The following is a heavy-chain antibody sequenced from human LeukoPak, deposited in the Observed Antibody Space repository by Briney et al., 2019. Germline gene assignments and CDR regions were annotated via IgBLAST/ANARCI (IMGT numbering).Heavy chain of an antibody. D-gene: IGHD6-19*01. CDR3: ARDRAVSSGGWFTTEYFQH. V-gene: IGHV1-69*04. J-gene: IGHJ1*01. CDR2: IIPVRGIA. Sequence: GASVKVSCKASGGTFSSYTISWVRQAPGQGLEWMGRIIPVRGIANYAQKFQGRVTITADKSTSTAYMELRSLSSEDTAVSYCARDRAVSSGGWFTTEYFQHWGQGTLVTVSS. CDR1: GGTFSSYT.